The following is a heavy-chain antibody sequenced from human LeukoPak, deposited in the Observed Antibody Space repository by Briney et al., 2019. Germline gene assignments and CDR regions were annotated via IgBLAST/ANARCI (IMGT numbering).Heavy chain of an antibody. CDR3: AKSSASGNYSYYGMDV. CDR1: GFTFSSYG. Sequence: GGSLRLSCAASGFTFSSYGMHWVRQAPGEGLEWVAFISFDGSNKYYADSVKGRFTTSRDKSENTVYLQMNSLRAADTAVYYCAKSSASGNYSYYGMDVWGQGTTVTLS. J-gene: IGHJ6*02. V-gene: IGHV3-30*18. D-gene: IGHD3-10*01. CDR2: ISFDGSNK.